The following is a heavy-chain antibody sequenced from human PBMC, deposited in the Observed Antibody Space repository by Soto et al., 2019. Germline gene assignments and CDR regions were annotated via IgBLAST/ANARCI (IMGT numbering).Heavy chain of an antibody. V-gene: IGHV4-34*01. CDR2: INHSGST. CDR3: ARFRIFHNYYCYGMDV. J-gene: IGHJ6*02. Sequence: QVQLQQWGAGLLKPSETLSLTCAVYGGSFIGYYWIWIRQPPGKGLEWIGEINHSGSTNYNPSLNSRVTRSVDTSKNQFSLRLRSVTAADTAVYYCARFRIFHNYYCYGMDVWGQGTTVTVSS. D-gene: IGHD3-3*01. CDR1: GGSFIGYY.